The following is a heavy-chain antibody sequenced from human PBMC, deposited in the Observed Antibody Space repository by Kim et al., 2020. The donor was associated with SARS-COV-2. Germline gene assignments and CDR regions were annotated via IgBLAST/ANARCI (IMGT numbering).Heavy chain of an antibody. CDR3: ARVGSGKWFGELLHIDY. D-gene: IGHD3-10*01. CDR2: ICYSGST. V-gene: IGHV4-31*03. J-gene: IGHJ4*02. CDR1: GGSISGCGYY. Sequence: SETLSLTCTVSGGSISGCGYYWSWIRQHPGKGREWVGYICYSGSTYYNPHHRARVTISVDTSKNQFYLKLSSVTAADTAVYYCARVGSGKWFGELLHIDYWGQGTLVPLLS.